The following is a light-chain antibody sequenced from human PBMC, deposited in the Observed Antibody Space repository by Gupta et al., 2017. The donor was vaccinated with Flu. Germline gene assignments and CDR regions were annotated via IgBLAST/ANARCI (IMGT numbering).Light chain of an antibody. CDR1: SSDVGSDNY. Sequence: IAISCTGTSSDVGSDNYFFWYHRHPGKDHNLIFYEVSGRPSAVSARFSCSKSGNTASLTISGLQAEEEADYFCSSYTRSNTLVFGGGTKVTVL. V-gene: IGLV2-14*01. J-gene: IGLJ3*02. CDR2: EVS. CDR3: SSYTRSNTLV.